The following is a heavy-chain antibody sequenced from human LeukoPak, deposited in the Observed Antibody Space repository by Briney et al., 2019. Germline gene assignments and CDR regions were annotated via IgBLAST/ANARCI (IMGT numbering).Heavy chain of an antibody. D-gene: IGHD1-26*01. CDR1: GVSISSGSNY. CDR2: INHSGST. V-gene: IGHV4-39*07. J-gene: IGHJ5*02. Sequence: SETLSPTCSVSGVSISSGSNYWGWIRQPPGTTLEWIGEINHSGSTNYNPSLKSRVTISVDTSKSQFSLNLSSVTAADTAVYYCAREVRSAWASFDPWGQGTLVIVSS. CDR3: AREVRSAWASFDP.